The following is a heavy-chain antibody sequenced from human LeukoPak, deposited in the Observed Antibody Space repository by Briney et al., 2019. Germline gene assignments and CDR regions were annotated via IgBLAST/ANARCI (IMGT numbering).Heavy chain of an antibody. Sequence: SETLSLTCAVYGGSFSGYYWSWIRQPPGKGLEWIGEINHSGSTNYNPSLKSRVTISVDTSKNQFSLKLSPVTAADTAVYYCARLALGLFDYWGQGTLVTVSS. V-gene: IGHV4-34*01. J-gene: IGHJ4*02. D-gene: IGHD7-27*01. CDR2: INHSGST. CDR1: GGSFSGYY. CDR3: ARLALGLFDY.